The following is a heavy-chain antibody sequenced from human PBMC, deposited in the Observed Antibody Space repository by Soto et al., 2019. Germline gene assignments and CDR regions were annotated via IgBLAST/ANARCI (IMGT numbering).Heavy chain of an antibody. CDR3: PSEPIRGLYCSSTTCFLDY. CDR2: IYYSGST. D-gene: IGHD2-2*01. Sequence: SETLSLTCTVSGGSISSSSYYWGWIRQPPGKGLEWIGSIYYSGSTYYNPSLKSRVTISVDTSKNQFSLKLSSVTAADTAVYYCPSEPIRGLYCSSTTCFLDYSGQGTLLTVS. V-gene: IGHV4-39*01. CDR1: GGSISSSSYY. J-gene: IGHJ4*02.